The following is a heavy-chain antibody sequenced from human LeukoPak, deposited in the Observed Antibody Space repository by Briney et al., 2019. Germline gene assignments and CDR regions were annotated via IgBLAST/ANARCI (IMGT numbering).Heavy chain of an antibody. CDR1: GFTFSSYW. D-gene: IGHD6-13*01. J-gene: IGHJ6*02. CDR2: ISGSSSTI. CDR3: ATQSWDYYYHYGLDV. V-gene: IGHV3-48*02. Sequence: HPGGSLRLSCAASGFTFSSYWMNWVRQAPGKGLEWVSYISGSSSTIYYVDSVKGRFTISRDNAKNSLYLQMNSLRDEDTAVYYCATQSWDYYYHYGLDVWGQGTTVTVSS.